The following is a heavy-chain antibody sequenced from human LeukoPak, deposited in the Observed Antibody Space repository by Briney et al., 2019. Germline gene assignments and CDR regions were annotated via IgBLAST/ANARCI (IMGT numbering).Heavy chain of an antibody. V-gene: IGHV1-18*01. Sequence: ASVKVSCKASGYTFTSYGISWVRQAPGQGPEWMGWISAYNGNTSYAQKLQGRVTMTTDTSTSTAYMELRSLRSDDTAVYYCARAPRMTVTTPNFDYWGQGTLVTVSS. D-gene: IGHD4-11*01. CDR2: ISAYNGNT. CDR1: GYTFTSYG. J-gene: IGHJ4*02. CDR3: ARAPRMTVTTPNFDY.